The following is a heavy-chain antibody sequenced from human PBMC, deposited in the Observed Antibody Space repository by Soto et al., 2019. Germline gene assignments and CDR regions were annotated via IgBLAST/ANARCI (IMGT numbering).Heavy chain of an antibody. V-gene: IGHV3-23*01. Sequence: RLSCAASGFTFSSYAMSWVRQAPGKGLEWVSAISGSGGSTYYADSVKGRFTISRDNSKNTLYLQMNSLRAEDTAVYYCAKDLGGSPYYYYGMDVWGQGTTVTVSS. J-gene: IGHJ6*02. D-gene: IGHD1-26*01. CDR1: GFTFSSYA. CDR3: AKDLGGSPYYYYGMDV. CDR2: ISGSGGST.